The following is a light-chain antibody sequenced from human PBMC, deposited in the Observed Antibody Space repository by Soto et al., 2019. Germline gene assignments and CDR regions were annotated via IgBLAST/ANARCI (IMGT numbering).Light chain of an antibody. CDR2: RNN. CDR1: NSNIGAGYD. Sequence: QSVLTQPPSVSGAPGQRVTISCTGSNSNIGAGYDVHWYQQLPGTAPKLLIYRNNQRPSGVPDRFSGSKSGTSASLAISGLRSEDEADYYCAAWDDSLSGLFGGGTKVTVL. V-gene: IGLV1-47*01. CDR3: AAWDDSLSGL. J-gene: IGLJ3*02.